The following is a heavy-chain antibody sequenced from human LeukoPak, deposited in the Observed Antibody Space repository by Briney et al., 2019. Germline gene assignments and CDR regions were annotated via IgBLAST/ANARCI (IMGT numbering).Heavy chain of an antibody. CDR1: GGSISSSSYY. V-gene: IGHV4-39*01. J-gene: IGHJ4*02. Sequence: PSETLSLTCTVSGGSISSSSYYCGWIRQPPGKGLEWIGSIYYSGSTYYNPSLKSRVTISVDTSKNQFSLKLSSVTAADTAVYYCARQDYGDYVFHYWGQGTLVTVSS. CDR2: IYYSGST. D-gene: IGHD4-17*01. CDR3: ARQDYGDYVFHY.